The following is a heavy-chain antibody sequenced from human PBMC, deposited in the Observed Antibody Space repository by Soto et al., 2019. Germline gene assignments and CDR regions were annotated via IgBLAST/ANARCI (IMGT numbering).Heavy chain of an antibody. D-gene: IGHD2-21*02. V-gene: IGHV3-74*01. CDR1: GFTFSSYW. CDR2: INSDGSST. J-gene: IGHJ6*03. CDR3: ARDYVTRPYYYLDL. Sequence: GGSLRLSCAASGFTFSSYWVHWVRQVPGKGLVWVSRINSDGSSTSYADPVKGRFTISRDNAKSTLYLQMNSLRAEDSAVYYCARDYVTRPYYYLDLWGKGTTVTVSS.